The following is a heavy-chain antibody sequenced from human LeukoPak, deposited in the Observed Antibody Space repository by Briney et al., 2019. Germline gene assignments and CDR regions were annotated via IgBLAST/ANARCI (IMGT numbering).Heavy chain of an antibody. CDR1: GGSISSYY. CDR2: VYYSGST. CDR3: ARSQTERITMVRGVIGAFDI. D-gene: IGHD3-10*01. Sequence: KTSETLSLTCTVSGGSISSYYWSWIRQPPGKGLEWIGYVYYSGSTNYNPSLKSRVTISVDTSKNQFSLKLSSVTVADTAVYYCARSQTERITMVRGVIGAFDIWGQGTMVTVSS. J-gene: IGHJ3*02. V-gene: IGHV4-59*01.